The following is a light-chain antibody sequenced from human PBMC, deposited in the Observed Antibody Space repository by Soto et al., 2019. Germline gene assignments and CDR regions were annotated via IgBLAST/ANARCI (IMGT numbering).Light chain of an antibody. J-gene: IGLJ1*01. CDR2: EVS. CDR1: SADIDDFYL. CDR3: GSYTNTTYV. Sequence: QSVLTQAASVSGSPGESITISCTAASADIDDFYLVSWSQHHPGKAPTLIIYEVSNRPSGVSHRFSASTSDRTASLTISGPWTEDVADYYCGSYTNTTYVFGTGTKVTVL. V-gene: IGLV2-14*01.